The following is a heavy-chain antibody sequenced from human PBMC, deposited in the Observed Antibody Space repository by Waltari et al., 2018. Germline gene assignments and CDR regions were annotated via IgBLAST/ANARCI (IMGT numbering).Heavy chain of an antibody. V-gene: IGHV1-69*01. Sequence: QVQLVQSGAEVKKPGSSVKVSCKASGGTFRNFAISWVRQAPGQGLEWMGGIIRICGTANYAQKFQGRVTITADDSTSTAYMELSSLRSEDTAVYYCASLDYGDYARTIYYFDYWGQGTLVTVSS. CDR3: ASLDYGDYARTIYYFDY. D-gene: IGHD4-17*01. CDR1: GGTFRNFA. J-gene: IGHJ4*02. CDR2: IIRICGTA.